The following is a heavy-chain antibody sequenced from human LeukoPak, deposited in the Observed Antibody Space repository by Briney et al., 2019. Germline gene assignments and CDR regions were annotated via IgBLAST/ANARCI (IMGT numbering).Heavy chain of an antibody. V-gene: IGHV3-30*18. CDR2: ISYDGSNK. CDR1: GFTFSSYG. J-gene: IGHJ6*02. Sequence: GGSLRLSCAASGFTFSSYGMHWVRQAPGKGLEWVAVISYDGSNKYYADSVKGRFTISRDNSKNTLYLQMNSLRAEDTAVYYCAKGFNRWWWELLPYYDMDVWGQGTTVTVSS. CDR3: AKGFNRWWWELLPYYDMDV. D-gene: IGHD1-26*01.